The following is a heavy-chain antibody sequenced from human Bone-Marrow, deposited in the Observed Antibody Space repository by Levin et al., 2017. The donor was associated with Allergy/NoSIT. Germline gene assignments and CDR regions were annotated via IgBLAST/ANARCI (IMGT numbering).Heavy chain of an antibody. Sequence: PGESLKISCKTSGATFSSYATGWVRQAPGQGLEWMGGIIAIFGVTHYAQKFQGRVTITADTSTTTAHMELTSLRSEDTAIYYCARYSGYASGYFDDWGQGTLVTVSS. V-gene: IGHV1-69*17. CDR2: IIAIFGVT. CDR1: GATFSSYA. CDR3: ARYSGYASGYFDD. J-gene: IGHJ4*02. D-gene: IGHD5-12*01.